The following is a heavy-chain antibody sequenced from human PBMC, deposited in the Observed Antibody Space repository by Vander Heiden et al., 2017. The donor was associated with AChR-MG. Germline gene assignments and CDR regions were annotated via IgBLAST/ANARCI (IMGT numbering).Heavy chain of an antibody. D-gene: IGHD6-19*01. CDR1: GFTFSSYA. V-gene: IGHV3-30*18. CDR2: ISYDGSNK. Sequence: QVQLLESGGGVVLPGRSLRFSCAASGFTFSSYARHWVRQAPGKGLKWVAVISYDGSNKYYADAVKGRFTISRDNSKNTLYLQMNSLRAEDAAVYYCAKDGGDIAVAGKTPPLQHWGQGTLVTVSS. J-gene: IGHJ1*01. CDR3: AKDGGDIAVAGKTPPLQH.